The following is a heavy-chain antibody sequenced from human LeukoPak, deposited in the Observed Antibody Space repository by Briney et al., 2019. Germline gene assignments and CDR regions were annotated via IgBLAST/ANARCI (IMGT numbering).Heavy chain of an antibody. V-gene: IGHV4-34*01. CDR2: INHSGST. J-gene: IGHJ3*02. CDR3: ATQVAGYCSGGSCYYNAFDI. Sequence: PSETLSLTCAVYGGSFSGYYWSWIRQPPGKGLEWIGEINHSGSTNYNPSLESRVTISVDTSKNQFSLKLSSVTAADTAVYYCATQVAGYCSGGSCYYNAFDIWGQGTMVTVSS. CDR1: GGSFSGYY. D-gene: IGHD2-15*01.